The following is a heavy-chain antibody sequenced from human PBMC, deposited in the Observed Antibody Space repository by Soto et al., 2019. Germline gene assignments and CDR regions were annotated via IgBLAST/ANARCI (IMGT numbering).Heavy chain of an antibody. V-gene: IGHV3-30-3*01. CDR1: GFTFNNYA. J-gene: IGHJ4*02. Sequence: QVQMVESGGGVVQPGRSLRLSCADSGFTFNNYAMHWVRQAPGKWLEWVAVISYDGGSEYYAVSVRGRFTISRDNSKNTLSLQTNNLRDEATSVYYCARERVNREGSFDSWGEGTPVTVSS. CDR3: ARERVNREGSFDS. CDR2: ISYDGGSE. D-gene: IGHD3-10*01.